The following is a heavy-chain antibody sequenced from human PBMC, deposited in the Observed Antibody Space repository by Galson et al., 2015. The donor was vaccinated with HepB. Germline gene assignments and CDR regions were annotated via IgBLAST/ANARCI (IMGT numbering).Heavy chain of an antibody. CDR3: ASDRLPRGPTYYYGMDV. J-gene: IGHJ6*02. CDR1: GYTFTSYG. V-gene: IGHV1-18*01. CDR2: ISAYNGNT. Sequence: SVKVSCKASGYTFTSYGISWVRQAPGQGLEWMGWISAYNGNTNYAQKLQGRVTMTTDTSTSTAYMELRSLRSDDTAVYYCASDRLPRGPTYYYGMDVWGQGTTVTVSS. D-gene: IGHD3-10*01.